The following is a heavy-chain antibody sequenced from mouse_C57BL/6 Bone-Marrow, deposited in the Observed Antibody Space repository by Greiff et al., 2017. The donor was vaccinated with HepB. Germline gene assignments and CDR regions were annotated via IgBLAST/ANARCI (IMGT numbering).Heavy chain of an antibody. CDR3: ARGGRYGSSHYYFDY. CDR1: GYTFTSYT. V-gene: IGHV1-4*01. J-gene: IGHJ2*01. Sequence: QVQLKVSGAELARPGASVKMSCKASGYTFTSYTMHWVKQRPGQGLEWIGYIKPSSGYTKYNQKFKDKATLTADKSSSTAYMQLSSLTSADSAVYYCARGGRYGSSHYYFDYWGQGTTLTVSS. CDR2: IKPSSGYT. D-gene: IGHD1-1*01.